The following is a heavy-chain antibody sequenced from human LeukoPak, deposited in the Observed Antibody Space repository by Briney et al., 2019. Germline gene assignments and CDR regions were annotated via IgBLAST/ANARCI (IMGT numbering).Heavy chain of an antibody. CDR3: ASQRYSSGWYLVY. J-gene: IGHJ4*02. Sequence: PSETLSLTCTVSGGSISSSSYYWGWIRQPPGKGLEWIGSIYYSGSTYYNPSLKSRVTISVDTSKNQFSLKLGSVTAADTAVYYCASQRYSSGWYLVYWGQGTLVTVSS. CDR2: IYYSGST. V-gene: IGHV4-39*01. D-gene: IGHD6-19*01. CDR1: GGSISSSSYY.